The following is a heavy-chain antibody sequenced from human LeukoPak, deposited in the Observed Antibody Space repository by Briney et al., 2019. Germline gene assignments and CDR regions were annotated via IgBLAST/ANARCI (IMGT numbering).Heavy chain of an antibody. CDR3: ARSPYSNPYYYYGMDV. CDR1: GFTFSSYE. J-gene: IGHJ6*02. Sequence: GGSLRLSCAASGFTFSSYEMNWVRQAPGKGLEWISKISRSGSDIDYADSVKGRFIFTRDNAKNSLYLQMNSLRAEDTAVYYCARSPYSNPYYYYGMDVWGQGTTVTVSS. CDR2: ISRSGSDI. D-gene: IGHD4-11*01. V-gene: IGHV3-48*03.